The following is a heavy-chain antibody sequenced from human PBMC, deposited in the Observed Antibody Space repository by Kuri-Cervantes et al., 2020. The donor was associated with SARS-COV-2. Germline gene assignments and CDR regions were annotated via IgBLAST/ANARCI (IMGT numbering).Heavy chain of an antibody. J-gene: IGHJ6*03. CDR3: ARVYVQQLIFHYYYYMDV. CDR1: GFTFSSYW. V-gene: IGHV3-7*01. CDR2: IKQDGSEK. D-gene: IGHD6-13*01. Sequence: GGSLRLSCAASGFTFSSYWMSWVRQAPGKGLEWVANIKQDGSEKYYVDSVKGRFTISRDNAKNSLYLQMNSLRAEDTAVYYCARVYVQQLIFHYYYYMDVWGKGNTV.